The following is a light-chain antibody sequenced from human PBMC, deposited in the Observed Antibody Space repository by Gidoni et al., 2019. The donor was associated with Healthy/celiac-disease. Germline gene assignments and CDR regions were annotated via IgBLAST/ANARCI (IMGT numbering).Light chain of an antibody. V-gene: IGLV2-11*01. CDR2: DVS. CDR3: CSYAGSYTLV. CDR1: SSDVGGYNY. Sequence: QSALTQPRSVSGSPGQSVTISCTGTSSDVGGYNYVSWYQHQPGKAPKLVIYDVSKRPSGVPDRFSGSKSGNTASLTISGLQAEDEVDYYCCSYAGSYTLVFGGGTKLTVL. J-gene: IGLJ2*01.